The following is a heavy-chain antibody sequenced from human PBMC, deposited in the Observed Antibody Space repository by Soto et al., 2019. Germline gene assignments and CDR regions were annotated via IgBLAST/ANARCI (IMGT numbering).Heavy chain of an antibody. J-gene: IGHJ6*02. CDR3: ARHPIAAADDYYYYGMDV. CDR1: GGSISSSSYY. V-gene: IGHV4-39*01. Sequence: SETLSLTCTVSGGSISSSSYYWGWIRQPPGKGLEWIGSIYYSGSTYYNPSLKSQVTISVDTSKNQFPLKLSSVTAADTALYYCARHPIAAADDYYYYGMDVWGQGTTVTVSS. CDR2: IYYSGST. D-gene: IGHD6-25*01.